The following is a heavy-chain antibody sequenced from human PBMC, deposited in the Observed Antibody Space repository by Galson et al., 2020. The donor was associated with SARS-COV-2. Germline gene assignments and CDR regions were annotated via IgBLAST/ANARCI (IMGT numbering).Heavy chain of an antibody. V-gene: IGHV2-5*02. CDR1: GFSLSTSGVG. CDR2: IYWDDDK. Sequence: KMSGPTLVKPTQTLTLSCTFSGFSLSTSGVGVGWIRQPPGKALEWLAVIYWDDDKRYSPSLKSRLTITKDTSKNQVVLTLTNMDPVDTATYYCAHRPKPVTTVTTSINYFDYWGQGTLVTVSS. D-gene: IGHD4-17*01. CDR3: AHRPKPVTTVTTSINYFDY. J-gene: IGHJ4*02.